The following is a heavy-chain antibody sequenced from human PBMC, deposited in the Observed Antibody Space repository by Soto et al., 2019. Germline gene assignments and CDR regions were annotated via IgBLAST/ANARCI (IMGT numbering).Heavy chain of an antibody. CDR1: GFTFTSSA. D-gene: IGHD2-15*01. V-gene: IGHV1-58*01. J-gene: IGHJ3*02. CDR2: IVVGSGNT. CDR3: AADLVHVVMAKIGELDVFDI. Sequence: SVKVSCKASGFTFTSSAVQWVRQARGQRLEWIGWIVVGSGNTNYAQKFQERVTITRDMSTSTAYMELSSLRSEDTAVYYCAADLVHVVMAKIGELDVFDIWGQGTMVTVSS.